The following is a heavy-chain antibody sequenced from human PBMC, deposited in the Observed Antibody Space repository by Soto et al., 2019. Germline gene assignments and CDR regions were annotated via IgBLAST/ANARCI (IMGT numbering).Heavy chain of an antibody. CDR1: GFTFSNAL. Sequence: GGSRRLSWAASGFTFSNALMSWVRQAPGKGLEWVGRIKIKTDGWTTDYAAPVKGRFTISRDDSKNTLYLQMNSLKTEDTAVYYCTTDRLNWNYENYFDYWGQGTLVTVSS. J-gene: IGHJ4*02. CDR3: TTDRLNWNYENYFDY. V-gene: IGHV3-15*01. D-gene: IGHD1-7*01. CDR2: IKIKTDGWTT.